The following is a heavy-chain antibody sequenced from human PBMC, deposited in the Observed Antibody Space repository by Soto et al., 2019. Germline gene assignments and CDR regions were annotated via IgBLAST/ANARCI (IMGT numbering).Heavy chain of an antibody. V-gene: IGHV3-53*01. D-gene: IGHD3-3*01. CDR1: GFTGSSNY. Sequence: GGSLRLSCAASGFTGSSNYMSWVRQAPGKGLEWVSVIYSGGSTYYADSVKGRFTISRDNSKNTLYLQMNSLRAEDTAVYYCASGSGLLLDSNWGQGAMVTVSS. CDR3: ASGSGLLLDSN. J-gene: IGHJ3*01. CDR2: IYSGGST.